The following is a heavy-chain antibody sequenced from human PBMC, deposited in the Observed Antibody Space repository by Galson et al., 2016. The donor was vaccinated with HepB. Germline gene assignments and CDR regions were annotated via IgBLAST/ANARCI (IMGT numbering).Heavy chain of an antibody. J-gene: IGHJ4*02. D-gene: IGHD3-10*01. CDR2: IYHTGRT. Sequence: TLSLTCSVSGGSIRSSPYYWTWIRQHPGKGLEWIGYIYHTGRTYYSPSLKSRVTISVDTSKSQFSLKMSSVTAADTGVYFCARDRDDMGRGVIMDWGRGTQVTVSS. V-gene: IGHV4-31*03. CDR3: ARDRDDMGRGVIMD. CDR1: GGSIRSSPYY.